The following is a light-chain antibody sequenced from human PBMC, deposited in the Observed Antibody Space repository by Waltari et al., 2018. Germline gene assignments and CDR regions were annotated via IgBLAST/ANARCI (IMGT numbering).Light chain of an antibody. J-gene: IGLJ3*02. CDR3: QVWDNSSDQGV. Sequence: SYVLTQPPSVSVAPGKTARITCGGNNIGSNSVHWYQLKPGQAPVLVFYYDSDRPSGIPERFSGSNSGNTATLTISRVEAGDEADYYCQVWDNSSDQGVFGGGTKLTVL. CDR2: YDS. CDR1: NIGSNS. V-gene: IGLV3-21*04.